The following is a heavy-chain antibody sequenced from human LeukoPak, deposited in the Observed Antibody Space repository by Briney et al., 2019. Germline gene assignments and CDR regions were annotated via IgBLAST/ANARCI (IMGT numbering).Heavy chain of an antibody. CDR2: INRDGSWT. D-gene: IGHD2/OR15-2a*01. CDR3: VSFYETY. J-gene: IGHJ4*02. V-gene: IGHV3-74*01. Sequence: PGGSLRLSCAASGNYWMHWVRQAPGKGLVWVSQINRDGSWTSYADSVKGRFTTSKDNAKNTVYLQMNNLRAEDTAVYYCVSFYETYWGRGTLVTVSS. CDR1: GNYW.